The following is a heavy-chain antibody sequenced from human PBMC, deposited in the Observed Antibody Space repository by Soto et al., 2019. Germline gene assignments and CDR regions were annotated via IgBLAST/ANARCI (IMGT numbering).Heavy chain of an antibody. D-gene: IGHD2-2*02. CDR2: IYPGDSDT. V-gene: IGHV5-51*01. J-gene: IGHJ5*02. CDR1: GYSFTSYW. Sequence: PGESLKISCKGSGYSFTSYWIGWVRQMPGKGLEWMGIIYPGDSDTRYSPSFQGQVTISADKSISTAYLQWSSLKASDTAMYYCARQGPARYCSSTSCYTSNWFDPCGQGTLVTVSS. CDR3: ARQGPARYCSSTSCYTSNWFDP.